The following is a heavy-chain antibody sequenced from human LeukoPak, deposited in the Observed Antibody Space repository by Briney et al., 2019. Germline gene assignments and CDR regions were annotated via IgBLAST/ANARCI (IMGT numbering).Heavy chain of an antibody. CDR3: ARVAVTTVTKLDY. CDR2: IYHSGSA. D-gene: IGHD4-11*01. CDR1: GYSLSSGYY. V-gene: IGHV4-38-2*02. J-gene: IGHJ4*02. Sequence: SETLSLTCSVSGYSLSSGYYCGWIRQPPGKGLEWIASIYHSGSAYYNPSLKSRVTISVDASKTQFTLKLSSVTAADTAVYYCARVAVTTVTKLDYWGQGTLVIVSS.